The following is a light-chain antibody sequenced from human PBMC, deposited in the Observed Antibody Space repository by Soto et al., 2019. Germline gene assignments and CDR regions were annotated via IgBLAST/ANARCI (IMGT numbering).Light chain of an antibody. CDR3: QQYGSSPPVT. J-gene: IGKJ3*01. V-gene: IGKV3-20*01. Sequence: EIVLTQSPGILSLSPGERATLSCRASQSVTNNYLAWYQQKPGQAPRLLIYGASSRATGIPDRFSGSGSGTDFTLTISRLEPEDFAVYFCQQYGSSPPVTFGPGNKVDI. CDR1: QSVTNNY. CDR2: GAS.